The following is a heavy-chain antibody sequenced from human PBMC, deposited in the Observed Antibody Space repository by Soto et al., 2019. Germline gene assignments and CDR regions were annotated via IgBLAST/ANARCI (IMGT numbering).Heavy chain of an antibody. CDR2: ISSSSSYI. CDR3: ARDYDSGGYYDY. CDR1: GFTFSSYS. J-gene: IGHJ4*02. V-gene: IGHV3-21*01. D-gene: IGHD2-15*01. Sequence: PGGSLRLSCAASGFTFSSYSMNWVRQAPGKGLEWVSSISSSSSYIYYADSVKGRFTISRDNAKNSLYLQMNSLRAEDTAVYYCARDYDSGGYYDYWGQGALVTVSS.